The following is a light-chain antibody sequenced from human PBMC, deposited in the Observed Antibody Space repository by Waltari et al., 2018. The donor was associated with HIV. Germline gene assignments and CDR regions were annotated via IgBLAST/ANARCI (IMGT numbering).Light chain of an antibody. CDR2: LNSDGSY. V-gene: IGLV4-69*01. CDR1: SGPSNSV. CDR3: QTWGTGIVV. J-gene: IGLJ2*01. Sequence: LVLTQSPSASASLGASVRLTCTLRSGPSNSVTASPQQRPEKGPRFLMRLNSDGSYTRGYGIPDRFSGSSSGAERYVTISSLQSDDEADYYCQTWGTGIVVFGGGTKLAVL.